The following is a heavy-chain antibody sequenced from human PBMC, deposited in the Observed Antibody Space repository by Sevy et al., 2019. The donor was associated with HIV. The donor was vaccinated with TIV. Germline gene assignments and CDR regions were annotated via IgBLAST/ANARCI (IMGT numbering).Heavy chain of an antibody. J-gene: IGHJ4*02. CDR1: GNTLTEFA. CDR3: ATTMDYYDSSAYPFDY. Sequence: ASVKVSCKVSGNTLTEFAMHWVRQAPGKGLEWMGTFDPEDDQTIYAQNFQDTVTMTEDTSTDTAFMELSGLRSDDTAVYYCATTMDYYDSSAYPFDYWGQGTLVTVSS. CDR2: FDPEDDQT. V-gene: IGHV1-24*01. D-gene: IGHD3-22*01.